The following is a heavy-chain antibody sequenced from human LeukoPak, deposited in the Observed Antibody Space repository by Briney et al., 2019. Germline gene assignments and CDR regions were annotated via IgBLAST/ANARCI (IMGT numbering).Heavy chain of an antibody. V-gene: IGHV1-18*01. CDR1: GYTFTNYG. CDR2: ISDYNGNT. D-gene: IGHD6-13*01. CDR3: ARDEKDSSSWYYFDY. Sequence: ASVTVSFKASGYTFTNYGISWVRQAPGKGVEWMGWISDYNGNTNNAQKLQGRVTMTTDSSTSTAYLELRSLRSDDTAVYYCARDEKDSSSWYYFDYWGQGTLVTVSS. J-gene: IGHJ4*02.